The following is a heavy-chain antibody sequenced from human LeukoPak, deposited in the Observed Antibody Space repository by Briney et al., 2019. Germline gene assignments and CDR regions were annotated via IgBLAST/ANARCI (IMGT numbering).Heavy chain of an antibody. CDR1: GFTFSRYT. CDR3: ACEENSSGYSFDY. CDR2: ISYDGSNK. V-gene: IGHV3-30*09. Sequence: GGSLRLSCAASGFTFSRYTMHWVRRAPGKGLEWVAVISYDGSNKYYADSVKGRFAISRDNSKNTLYLQMNSLRAEDTAVYYCACEENSSGYSFDYWGQGTPVTVSS. D-gene: IGHD3-22*01. J-gene: IGHJ4*02.